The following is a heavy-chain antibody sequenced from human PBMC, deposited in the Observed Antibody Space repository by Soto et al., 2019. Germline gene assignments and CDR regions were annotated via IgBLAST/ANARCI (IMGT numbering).Heavy chain of an antibody. Sequence: EVQLVESGGGLVQPGGSLRLSCATSGFILSDCAMNWVRLAPGKGLEWVSYISSSSSVIDYADSVKGRFTVSRDNARNSLYLQMNSLRAQDTALYYCARDLSWGSNWYYYMDVWGKGTTVTVSS. J-gene: IGHJ6*03. D-gene: IGHD7-27*01. CDR1: GFILSDCA. V-gene: IGHV3-48*01. CDR2: ISSSSSVI. CDR3: ARDLSWGSNWYYYMDV.